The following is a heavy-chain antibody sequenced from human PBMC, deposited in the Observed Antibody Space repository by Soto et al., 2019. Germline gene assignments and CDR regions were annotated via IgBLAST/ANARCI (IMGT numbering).Heavy chain of an antibody. V-gene: IGHV3-23*01. CDR2: ISGSGGST. CDR1: GFTFSSYA. D-gene: IGHD2-2*01. Sequence: GGSLRLSCAASGFTFSSYAMSWVRQAPGKGLEWVSAISGSGGSTYYADSVKGRFTISRDNSKNTLYLQMNSLRAEDTAVYYCAKDESIRDIVVPYLPPLYPPANWFDPWGQGTLVTVSS. J-gene: IGHJ5*02. CDR3: AKDESIRDIVVPYLPPLYPPANWFDP.